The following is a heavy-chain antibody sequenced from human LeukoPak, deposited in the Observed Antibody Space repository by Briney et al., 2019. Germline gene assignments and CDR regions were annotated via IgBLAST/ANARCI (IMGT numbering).Heavy chain of an antibody. Sequence: GGSLRLSCAASGFTFDDYGMSWVRQAPGKGLEWVSGINWNGGSTGYADSVKGRFTISRDNAKNSLYLQMNSLRAEDTALYYCARGRYSSGYYLDAFDIWGQGTMVTVSS. CDR1: GFTFDDYG. J-gene: IGHJ3*02. CDR2: INWNGGST. CDR3: ARGRYSSGYYLDAFDI. D-gene: IGHD3-22*01. V-gene: IGHV3-20*04.